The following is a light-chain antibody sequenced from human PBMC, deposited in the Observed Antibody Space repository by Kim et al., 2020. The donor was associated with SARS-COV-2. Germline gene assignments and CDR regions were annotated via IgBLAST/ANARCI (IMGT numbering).Light chain of an antibody. V-gene: IGKV1-27*01. CDR2: AAA. Sequence: DIQMTQSPSSLSASVGDGVTITCRASQGISNYLAWYQQKPGKAPKLLIYAAAALQFGVSSRFSGSGSGTDFTLTISDLQPEDVATYYCQKYNATPWTFGHGTRVDIK. J-gene: IGKJ1*01. CDR3: QKYNATPWT. CDR1: QGISNY.